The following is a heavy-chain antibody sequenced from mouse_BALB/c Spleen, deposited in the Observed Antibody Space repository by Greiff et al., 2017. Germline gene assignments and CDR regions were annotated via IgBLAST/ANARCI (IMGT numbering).Heavy chain of an antibody. J-gene: IGHJ2*01. CDR2: IYPGSGST. Sequence: LQQPGSELVRPGASVKLSCKASGYTFTSYWMHWVKQRPGQGLEWIGNIYPGSGSTNYDEKFKSKATLTVDTSSSTAYMQLSSLTSEDSAVYYCTRDSSGYVRNWGQGTTLTVSS. D-gene: IGHD3-2*01. CDR1: GYTFTSYW. CDR3: TRDSSGYVRN. V-gene: IGHV1S22*01.